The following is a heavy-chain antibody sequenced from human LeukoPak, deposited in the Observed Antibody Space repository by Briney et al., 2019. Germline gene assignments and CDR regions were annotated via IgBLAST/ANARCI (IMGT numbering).Heavy chain of an antibody. CDR2: IKFDGSST. D-gene: IGHD3-16*01. J-gene: IGHJ4*02. CDR1: GFTFSNDW. Sequence: PGGSLRLSCAASGFTFSNDWMHWVRQAPGKGLVWVSRIKFDGSSTNYADFVKGRFTISRDNARNTVYLQMNSLGAEDTAVYYCARGVRGGYYLDYWGQGSLVTVS. CDR3: ARGVRGGYYLDY. V-gene: IGHV3-74*01.